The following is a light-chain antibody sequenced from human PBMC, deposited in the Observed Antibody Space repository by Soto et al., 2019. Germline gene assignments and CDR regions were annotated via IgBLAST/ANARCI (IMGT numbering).Light chain of an antibody. V-gene: IGKV3-20*01. Sequence: IVLTQSPATLSLSPGKRATLSCIASQSVSSFLAWYQQKPGQAPRLLLYDASSRATGIPDRFSGSGSGTDFTLTISRLEPEDFAVYYCQQYDRSPPAFGQGTKVDIK. CDR1: QSVSSF. CDR3: QQYDRSPPA. J-gene: IGKJ1*01. CDR2: DAS.